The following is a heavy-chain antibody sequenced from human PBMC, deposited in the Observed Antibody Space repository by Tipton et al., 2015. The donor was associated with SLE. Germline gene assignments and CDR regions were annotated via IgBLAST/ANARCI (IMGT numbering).Heavy chain of an antibody. D-gene: IGHD1-26*01. CDR1: GFTFSSYT. V-gene: IGHV3-21*01. CDR2: ISSGSNHI. J-gene: IGHJ4*02. Sequence: SLRLSCAASGFTFSSYTMNWVRQAPGKGLEWVSSISSGSNHIYYADSVKGRFTISRDNSKSTLYLQMNTLRPEDTALYYCAKEYSGFDGSLDYWGQGILVTVST. CDR3: AKEYSGFDGSLDY.